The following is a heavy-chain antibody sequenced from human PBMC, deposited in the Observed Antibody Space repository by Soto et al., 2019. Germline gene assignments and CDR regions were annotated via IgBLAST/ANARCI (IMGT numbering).Heavy chain of an antibody. J-gene: IGHJ4*02. D-gene: IGHD6-25*01. CDR1: GYTFTGYY. Sequence: ASVKVSCKASGYTFTGYYMHWVRQAPGQGLEWMGWINPNSGGTNYAQKFQGRVTMTRDTSISTAYMELSRLRSDDTAVYYCARDLSEREGGYFDYWGQGTLVTVS. V-gene: IGHV1-2*02. CDR2: INPNSGGT. CDR3: ARDLSEREGGYFDY.